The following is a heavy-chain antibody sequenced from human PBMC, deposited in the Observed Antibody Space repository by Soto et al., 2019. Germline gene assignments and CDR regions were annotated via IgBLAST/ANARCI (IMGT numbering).Heavy chain of an antibody. CDR1: GFTFDDYA. V-gene: IGHV3-9*01. CDR2: INWNSGSI. J-gene: IGHJ1*01. CDR3: VKDESINWYSGHFRH. Sequence: GGSLRLSCAASGFTFDDYAMHWVRQVPGEGLEWVSGINWNSGSIGYGDSVKGRFAISRDNAKNSLHLQMNSLSAEDTAFYYCVKDESINWYSGHFRHWGQGTLVTVSS. D-gene: IGHD6-13*01.